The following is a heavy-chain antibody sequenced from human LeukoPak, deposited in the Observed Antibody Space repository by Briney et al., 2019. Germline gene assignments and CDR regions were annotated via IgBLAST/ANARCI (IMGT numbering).Heavy chain of an antibody. V-gene: IGHV1-18*01. CDR2: IAGYNGDT. CDR3: VRDLSYAFDI. J-gene: IGHJ3*02. Sequence: ASVTVSCKVSGSMLPSLGVSWVRQAPGQGLEYMGWIAGYNGDTKFVQNLQGRVTMTTDTATGTVYMELRSLRSDDTAIYYCVRDLSYAFDIWGQGTMVTVSS. CDR1: GSMLPSLG. D-gene: IGHD2/OR15-2a*01.